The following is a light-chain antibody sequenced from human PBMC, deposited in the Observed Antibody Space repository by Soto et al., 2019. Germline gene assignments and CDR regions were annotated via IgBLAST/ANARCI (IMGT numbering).Light chain of an antibody. V-gene: IGKV4-1*01. J-gene: IGKJ3*01. CDR2: WAS. CDR1: RAVLNSSNNKNY. Sequence: DIVMTQSPDSLAVSLGERATINCKSSRAVLNSSNNKNYILWYQQKPGQPPKLLFYWASTRESGVPDRFCGSGSGTDFTLTISSLQAEDVGVYYCQQYYTTPFTFGPGTKVDFK. CDR3: QQYYTTPFT.